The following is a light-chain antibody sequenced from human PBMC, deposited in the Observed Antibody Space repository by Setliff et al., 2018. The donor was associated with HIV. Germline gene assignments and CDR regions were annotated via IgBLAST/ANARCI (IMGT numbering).Light chain of an antibody. CDR2: YDS. CDR3: QVWDSSSDHPV. J-gene: IGLJ3*02. V-gene: IGLV3-21*04. CDR1: NIGSKS. Sequence: ELTQPPSVSVAPGKTARITCGGNNIGSKSVHWYQQKPGQAPVLVIYYDSDRPSGIPERFSGSNSGNTATLTISRVEAGDEADYYCQVWDSSSDHPVFGGGTKVTVL.